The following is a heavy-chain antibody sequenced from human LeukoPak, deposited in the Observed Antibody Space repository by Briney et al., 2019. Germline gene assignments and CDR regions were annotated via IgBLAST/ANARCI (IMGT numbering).Heavy chain of an antibody. J-gene: IGHJ4*02. Sequence: SETLSLTCTVSGGSISSSSYYWGWIRQPPGKGLEWIGSIYYSGSTYYNPSLKSRVTISVDTSKNQFSLKLSSVTAADTAVYYCARHRAEYSDYFDYWGQGTLVTVSS. CDR2: IYYSGST. CDR3: ARHRAEYSDYFDY. D-gene: IGHD1-26*01. V-gene: IGHV4-39*01. CDR1: GGSISSSSYY.